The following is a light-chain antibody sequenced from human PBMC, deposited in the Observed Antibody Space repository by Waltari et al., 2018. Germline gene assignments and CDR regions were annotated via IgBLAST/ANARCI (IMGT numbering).Light chain of an antibody. CDR1: QSVTTN. V-gene: IGKV3-15*01. CDR3: HQYNDGPPFN. Sequence: EIVMTQSPATLSVSPGERAILSCRASQSVTTNLAWYQQKPGQAPRLLIYGASTRATEIPARFSGSGSGTEFTLTISSLQSEDFAVYYCHQYNDGPPFNFGQGTKLEIK. J-gene: IGKJ2*01. CDR2: GAS.